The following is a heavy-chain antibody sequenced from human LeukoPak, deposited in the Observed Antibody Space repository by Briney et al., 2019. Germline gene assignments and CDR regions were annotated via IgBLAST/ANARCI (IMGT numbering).Heavy chain of an antibody. D-gene: IGHD5-12*01. V-gene: IGHV4-38-2*02. CDR2: IYHSGST. Sequence: SETLSLTCAVSGCSISGGYYWGWIRQPPGKGLEWIGSIYHSGSTYYNPSLKSRVTISVDTSKNQFSLKLGSVTAADTAVYYCARDSRGYDYGFDYWGQGTLVTVSS. CDR3: ARDSRGYDYGFDY. CDR1: GCSISGGYY. J-gene: IGHJ4*02.